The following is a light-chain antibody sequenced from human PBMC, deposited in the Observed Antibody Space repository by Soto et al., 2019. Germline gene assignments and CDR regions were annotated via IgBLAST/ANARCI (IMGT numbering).Light chain of an antibody. CDR3: QQYNNWART. J-gene: IGKJ1*01. V-gene: IGKV3-15*01. CDR2: GAS. Sequence: EIVMTQSPATLSVSPGERATLSCRASQSISSNLAWYQHKPGQAPRLLIYGASTRATGIPARFSGSGSGTEFTLTISSLQSEDFAVYYCQQYNNWARTFGQGTKVDIK. CDR1: QSISSN.